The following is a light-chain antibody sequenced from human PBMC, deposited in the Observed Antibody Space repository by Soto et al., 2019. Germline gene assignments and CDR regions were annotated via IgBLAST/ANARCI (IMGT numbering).Light chain of an antibody. V-gene: IGKV1-5*03. CDR1: QSVSSW. J-gene: IGKJ1*01. Sequence: DIQMTQSPSTLSASVGDRVIITCRASQSVSSWLAWYQQKPGKAPNLLIYKASLLKSGVPSRFSGSGSGTEFTLTISSLQPNDFATYYCQQYDNDSWTFVQGTKVEIK. CDR3: QQYDNDSWT. CDR2: KAS.